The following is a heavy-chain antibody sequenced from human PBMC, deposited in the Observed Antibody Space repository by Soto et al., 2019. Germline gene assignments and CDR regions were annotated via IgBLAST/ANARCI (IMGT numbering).Heavy chain of an antibody. Sequence: EVQLVESGGVLVQPGGSLRLSCAASGFTFSSYWMSWVRQTPGKGLEWVANIKQDGSDKHYVDSVKGRFTISRDNAKNPLYLQMNSLRAEDTAVYYCARDLVVVTAIPYYYYGMDVWGQGTTVTVSS. J-gene: IGHJ6*02. D-gene: IGHD2-21*02. V-gene: IGHV3-7*01. CDR1: GFTFSSYW. CDR3: ARDLVVVTAIPYYYYGMDV. CDR2: IKQDGSDK.